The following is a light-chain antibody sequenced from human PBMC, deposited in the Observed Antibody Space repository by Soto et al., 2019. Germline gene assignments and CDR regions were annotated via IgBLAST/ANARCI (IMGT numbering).Light chain of an antibody. J-gene: IGKJ1*01. V-gene: IGKV1-5*01. CDR2: DAS. CDR1: QSISTW. CDR3: QQFNTSPWT. Sequence: GDRVTITCRASQSISTWLAWYQQKPGKAPKLLIYDASSLESGVPSRFGGGGSGTEFTLTISSLQPDDFATYYCQQFNTSPWTFGQGTKVDIK.